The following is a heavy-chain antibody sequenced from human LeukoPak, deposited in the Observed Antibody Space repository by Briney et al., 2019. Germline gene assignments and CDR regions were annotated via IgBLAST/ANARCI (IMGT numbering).Heavy chain of an antibody. Sequence: GASVKVSCKASGGTFSSYAISWVRQAPGQGLEWMGGIIPIFGTANYAQKFQGRVTMTTDTSTSTAYMELRSLRSDDTAVYYCARGLVGAMGLLSPWFDPWGQGTLVTVSS. CDR2: IIPIFGTA. V-gene: IGHV1-69*05. CDR1: GGTFSSYA. CDR3: ARGLVGAMGLLSPWFDP. J-gene: IGHJ5*02. D-gene: IGHD1-26*01.